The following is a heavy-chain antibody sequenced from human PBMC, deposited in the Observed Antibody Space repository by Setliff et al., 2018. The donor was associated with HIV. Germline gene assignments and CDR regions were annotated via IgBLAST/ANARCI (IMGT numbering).Heavy chain of an antibody. CDR3: ARGATGNLEALDI. D-gene: IGHD6-13*01. V-gene: IGHV5-51*01. CDR2: IYPGDSDA. Sequence: PGESLKISCKGSGYSFTNSWIGWVRQMPGKGLEWMGIIYPGDSDAKYNPSLQGQVTISADKSISTAYLQWSNLKASDAAMYYCARGATGNLEALDIWGQGTMVTVSS. CDR1: GYSFTNSW. J-gene: IGHJ3*02.